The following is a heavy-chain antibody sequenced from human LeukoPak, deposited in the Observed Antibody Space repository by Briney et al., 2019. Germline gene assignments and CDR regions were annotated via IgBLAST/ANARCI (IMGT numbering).Heavy chain of an antibody. CDR3: ARVSGSYWDWFDP. J-gene: IGHJ5*02. D-gene: IGHD3-10*01. Sequence: SETLSLTCTVSGGSINSYYWSWIRQPPGKGLEWIGYIYYSGSTNYNPSLKSRVTISVDTSKNQFSLKLSSVTAADTAVYYCARVSGSYWDWFDPWGQGTLVTVSS. V-gene: IGHV4-59*01. CDR1: GGSINSYY. CDR2: IYYSGST.